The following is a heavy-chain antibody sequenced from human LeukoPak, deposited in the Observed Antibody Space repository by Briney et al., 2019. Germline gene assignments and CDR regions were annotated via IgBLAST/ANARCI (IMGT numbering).Heavy chain of an antibody. Sequence: GASVKVSCKASGGTFSSYAISWVLQAPGQGLEWMGGIIPIFGTANYAQKFQGRVTITTEESTSTAYMELSSLRSEDTAVYYCARGGVLWFGEFPYYFDYWGQGTLVTVSS. CDR1: GGTFSSYA. J-gene: IGHJ4*02. D-gene: IGHD3-10*01. CDR3: ARGGVLWFGEFPYYFDY. V-gene: IGHV1-69*05. CDR2: IIPIFGTA.